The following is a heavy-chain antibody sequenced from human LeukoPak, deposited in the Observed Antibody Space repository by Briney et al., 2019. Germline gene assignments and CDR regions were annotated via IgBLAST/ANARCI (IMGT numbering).Heavy chain of an antibody. CDR1: GGTFSGYA. CDR2: IIPIFGTA. D-gene: IGHD3-10*01. Sequence: SVKVSCKASGGTFSGYAISWVRQAPGQGLEWMGGIIPIFGTANYAQKFQGRVTITADKSTSTAYMELSSLRSEDTAVYYCARARGSTYYYGSGPYYYYGMDVWGKGTTVTVSS. J-gene: IGHJ6*04. V-gene: IGHV1-69*06. CDR3: ARARGSTYYYGSGPYYYYGMDV.